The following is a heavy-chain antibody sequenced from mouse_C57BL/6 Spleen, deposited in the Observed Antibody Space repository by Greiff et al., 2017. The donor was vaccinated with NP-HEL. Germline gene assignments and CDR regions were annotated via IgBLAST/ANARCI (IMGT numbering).Heavy chain of an antibody. J-gene: IGHJ4*01. CDR1: GYTFTSYW. Sequence: VQLQQPGTELVKPGASVKLSCKASGYTFTSYWMHWVKQRPGQGLEWIGNINPSNGGTNYNEKFKSKATLTVDKSSSTAYMQLSSLTSEDSAVYYCARSPLYYDDEGAFGDYRGQGTSVTVSS. CDR2: INPSNGGT. CDR3: ARSPLYYDDEGAFGDY. D-gene: IGHD2-4*01. V-gene: IGHV1-53*01.